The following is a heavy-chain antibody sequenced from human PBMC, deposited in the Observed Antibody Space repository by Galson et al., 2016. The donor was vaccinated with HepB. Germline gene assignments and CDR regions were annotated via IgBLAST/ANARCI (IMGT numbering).Heavy chain of an antibody. Sequence: SVKVSCKASGFPFSSYSFIWVRQAPGQGLQYVGAISAYTGKTDYAQYVQGRVTMTTDTSTTTAYLEVRSLRSDDTAVYYCARGAPTVVAGLDPWGQGTLVTVSS. D-gene: IGHD6-19*01. CDR2: ISAYTGKT. J-gene: IGHJ5*02. CDR1: GFPFSSYS. CDR3: ARGAPTVVAGLDP. V-gene: IGHV1-18*04.